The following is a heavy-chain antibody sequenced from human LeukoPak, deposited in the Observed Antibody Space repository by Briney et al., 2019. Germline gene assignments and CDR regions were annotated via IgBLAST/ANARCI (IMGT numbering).Heavy chain of an antibody. CDR2: IYSGGST. CDR1: GFTVSTNY. V-gene: IGHV3-53*05. Sequence: QAGGSLRLSCVVSGFTVSTNYMSWVRQAPGKGLEWVSLIYSGGSTYYADSVKGRFTISRDNSKNTLYLQMNSLRAEDTAVYYCAKDSGGYCSSTSCYFRALDYWGQGTLVTVSS. CDR3: AKDSGGYCSSTSCYFRALDY. J-gene: IGHJ4*02. D-gene: IGHD2-2*01.